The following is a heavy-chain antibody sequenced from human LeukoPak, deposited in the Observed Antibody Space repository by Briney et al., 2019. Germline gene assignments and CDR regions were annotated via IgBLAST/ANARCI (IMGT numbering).Heavy chain of an antibody. J-gene: IGHJ4*02. D-gene: IGHD3-3*01. Sequence: GRSLRLSCAASGFAFSSYAMHWVRQAPGKGLEWVAVISYDGSNKYYAYSVKGRFTISRDNSKNTLYLQMNSLRAEDTAVYYCARADPAPDLWSGYDRPPPDYWGQGTLVTVSS. CDR3: ARADPAPDLWSGYDRPPPDY. CDR2: ISYDGSNK. V-gene: IGHV3-30-3*01. CDR1: GFAFSSYA.